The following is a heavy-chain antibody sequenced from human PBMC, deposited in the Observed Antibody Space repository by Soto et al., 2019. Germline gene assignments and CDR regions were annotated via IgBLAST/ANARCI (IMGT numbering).Heavy chain of an antibody. CDR3: ARQRTSVVTQAYFDV. V-gene: IGHV4-59*08. CDR1: GRPLSGHY. D-gene: IGHD2-21*02. J-gene: IGHJ4*02. CDR2: IFYSGSTTY. Sequence: PETLFLTWTLTGRPLSGHYLIWVRQPPGEGMEWIGYIFYSGSTTYNDNPSLKSRVTMSIDTSKDQFSLKLKSVTAADTALYFCARQRTSVVTQAYFDVWGPGSLVTVSS.